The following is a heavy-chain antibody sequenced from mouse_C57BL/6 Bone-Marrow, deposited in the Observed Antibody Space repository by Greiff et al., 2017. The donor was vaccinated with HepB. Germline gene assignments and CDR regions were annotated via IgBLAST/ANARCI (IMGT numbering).Heavy chain of an antibody. D-gene: IGHD1-1*01. CDR2: IHPNSGST. J-gene: IGHJ4*01. V-gene: IGHV1-64*01. Sequence: QVQLQQPGAELVKPGASVKLSCKASGYTFTSYWMHWVKQRPGQGLEWIGMIHPNSGSTNYNEKFKSKATLTVDKSSSTAYRQLSSLTSEDSAVYYCAIRITPSYAMDYWGQGTSVTVSS. CDR3: AIRITPSYAMDY. CDR1: GYTFTSYW.